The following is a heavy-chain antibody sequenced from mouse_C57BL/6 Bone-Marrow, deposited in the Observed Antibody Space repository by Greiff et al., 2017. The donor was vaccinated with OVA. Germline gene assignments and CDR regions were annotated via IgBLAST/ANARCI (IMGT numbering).Heavy chain of an antibody. V-gene: IGHV1-63*01. Sequence: QVQLKESGAELVRPGTSVKMSCKASGYTFTNYWIGWAKQRPGHGLEWIGDIYPGGGYTNYNEKFKGKATLTADKSSSTAYMQFSSLTSEDSAIYYCASSYGTSSEDWYFDVWGTGTTVTVSS. D-gene: IGHD1-1*01. CDR3: ASSYGTSSEDWYFDV. CDR2: IYPGGGYT. J-gene: IGHJ1*03. CDR1: GYTFTNYW.